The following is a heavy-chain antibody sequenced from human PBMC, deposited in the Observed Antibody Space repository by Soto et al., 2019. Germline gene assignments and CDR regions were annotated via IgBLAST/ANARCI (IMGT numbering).Heavy chain of an antibody. V-gene: IGHV3-23*01. CDR2: ISGSGGST. CDR3: AKGMSSSWYLFRWFDP. J-gene: IGHJ5*02. CDR1: GFTFSSYA. D-gene: IGHD6-13*01. Sequence: EVQLLESGGGLVQPGGSLSLSCAASGFTFSSYAMSWVRQAPGKGLEWVSAISGSGGSTYYADSVKGRFTISRDNSKNTLYLQMNSLRAEDTAVYYCAKGMSSSWYLFRWFDPWGQGTLVTVSS.